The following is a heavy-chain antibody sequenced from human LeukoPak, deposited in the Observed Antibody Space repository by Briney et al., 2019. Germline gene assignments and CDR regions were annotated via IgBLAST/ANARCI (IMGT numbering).Heavy chain of an antibody. CDR2: INPNSGGT. D-gene: IGHD3-10*01. CDR1: GYTFTGYY. V-gene: IGHV1-2*02. CDR3: ARARERITMVRGRFDP. Sequence: ASVKVSCKASGYTFTGYYMHWVRQAPGQGLEWMGWINPNSGGTNYAQKFQGRVTMTRDTSISTAYMELSRLRSDDTAMYYCARARERITMVRGRFDPWGQGTLVTVSS. J-gene: IGHJ5*02.